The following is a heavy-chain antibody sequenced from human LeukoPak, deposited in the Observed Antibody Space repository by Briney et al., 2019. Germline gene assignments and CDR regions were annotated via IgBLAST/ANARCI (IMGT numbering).Heavy chain of an antibody. V-gene: IGHV2-70*11. CDR1: GFSLSTSGMC. CDR3: ARTLLWFGEFYYYGMDV. J-gene: IGHJ6*02. Sequence: SGPTLVNPTQTLTLTCTFSGFSLSTSGMCVSWIRQPPGKALEWLARIDWDDDKYYSTSLKTRLTISKDTSKNQVVLTMTNMDPVDTATYYCARTLLWFGEFYYYGMDVWGQGTTVNVSS. D-gene: IGHD3-10*01. CDR2: IDWDDDK.